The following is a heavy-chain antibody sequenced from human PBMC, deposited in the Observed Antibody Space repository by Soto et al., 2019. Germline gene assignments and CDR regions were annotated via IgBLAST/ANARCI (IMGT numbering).Heavy chain of an antibody. CDR1: GYTFTNYG. D-gene: IGHD3-10*01. V-gene: IGHV1-18*01. Sequence: QVQLVPSGAEVKKPGASVKVSCKTSGYTFTNYGISWVRQAPGQGLEGKGLINPNDNGHTNSAQKFQDRLTLTTDKSATTAYIELKSLRADDTAVYYCATDRGMRAPDTFEDWGQGTLVIVSS. CDR3: ATDRGMRAPDTFED. CDR2: INPNDNGHT. J-gene: IGHJ4*02.